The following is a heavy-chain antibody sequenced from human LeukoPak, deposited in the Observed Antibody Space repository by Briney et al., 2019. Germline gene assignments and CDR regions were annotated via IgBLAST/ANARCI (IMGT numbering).Heavy chain of an antibody. D-gene: IGHD3-10*01. V-gene: IGHV1-18*01. Sequence: ASVKVSCKASGYTFTSYGTSWVRQAPGQGLEWMGWISAYNGNTNYAQKLQGRVTMTTDTSTSTAYMELSRLRSDDTAVYYCARRGKLLWFGELFWVFDYWGQGTLVTVSS. J-gene: IGHJ4*02. CDR3: ARRGKLLWFGELFWVFDY. CDR2: ISAYNGNT. CDR1: GYTFTSYG.